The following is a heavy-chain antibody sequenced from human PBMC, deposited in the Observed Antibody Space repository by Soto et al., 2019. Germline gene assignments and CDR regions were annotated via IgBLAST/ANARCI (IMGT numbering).Heavy chain of an antibody. J-gene: IGHJ4*02. CDR2: INHSGST. CDR1: GGSFSGYS. CDR3: ASGLKLNQAASPLGY. Sequence: QVQLQQWGAGLLKPSETLSLTCAVYGGSFSGYSWSWIRQPPGKGLEWIGEINHSGSTNYNPSLKSRFTISVDTSKNQFSLKLSSVTAADTAVYYCASGLKLNQAASPLGYWGEGTLVTVSS. D-gene: IGHD6-13*01. V-gene: IGHV4-34*01.